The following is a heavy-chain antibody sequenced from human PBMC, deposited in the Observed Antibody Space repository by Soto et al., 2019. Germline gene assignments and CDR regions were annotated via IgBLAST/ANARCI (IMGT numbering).Heavy chain of an antibody. CDR3: AHKGGYNWNSMLDY. D-gene: IGHD1-7*01. CDR2: ISGSRGGIT. Sequence: EVQLLESGGGLVQPGGSLRLSCAASGFTFSDYAMSWVRQAPGKGLEWVSGISGSRGGITHYADSVKGRFTISRDNSKNTLYLQMNSLRAEDTAVYYCAHKGGYNWNSMLDYWGQGTLVTVSS. CDR1: GFTFSDYA. V-gene: IGHV3-23*01. J-gene: IGHJ4*02.